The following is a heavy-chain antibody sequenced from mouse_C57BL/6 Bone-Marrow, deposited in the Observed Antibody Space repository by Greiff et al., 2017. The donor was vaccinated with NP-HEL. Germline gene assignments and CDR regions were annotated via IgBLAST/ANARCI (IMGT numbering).Heavy chain of an antibody. Sequence: QVQLQQPGAELVMPGASVKLSCKASGYTFTSYWMHWVKQRPGQGLEWIGEIDPSDSYTNYNQKFKGKSTLTVDKSSSPAYMQLSSLTSEDSAVYYCARDDYYGSRGDYYAMDYWGQGTSVTVSS. CDR3: ARDDYYGSRGDYYAMDY. CDR1: GYTFTSYW. D-gene: IGHD1-1*01. J-gene: IGHJ4*01. V-gene: IGHV1-69*01. CDR2: IDPSDSYT.